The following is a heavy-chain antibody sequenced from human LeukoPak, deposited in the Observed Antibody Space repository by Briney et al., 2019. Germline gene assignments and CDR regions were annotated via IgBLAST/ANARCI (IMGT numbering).Heavy chain of an antibody. Sequence: VKVSCKASGSTFSSYAISWVRQAPGQGLEWMGGIIPIFGTANYAQKFQGRVTITADESTSTAYMELSSLRSEDTAVYYCARDGYYYDSSARGYFDYWGQGTLVTVSS. CDR3: ARDGYYYDSSARGYFDY. D-gene: IGHD3-22*01. V-gene: IGHV1-69*01. CDR1: GSTFSSYA. J-gene: IGHJ4*02. CDR2: IIPIFGTA.